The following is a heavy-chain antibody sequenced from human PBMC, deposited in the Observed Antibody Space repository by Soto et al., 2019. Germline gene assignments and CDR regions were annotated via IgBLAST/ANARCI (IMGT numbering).Heavy chain of an antibody. CDR3: ASGQQLVHYYYGMDG. CDR2: IYYSGST. CDR1: GGSISSSSYY. D-gene: IGHD6-13*01. J-gene: IGHJ6*02. V-gene: IGHV4-39*01. Sequence: SETLSLTCTVSGGSISSSSYYWGWIRQPPGKGLEWIGSIYYSGSTYYNPSLKSRVTISVDTSKNQFSLKLSSVTAADTAVYYCASGQQLVHYYYGMDGWGQGTTVTVSS.